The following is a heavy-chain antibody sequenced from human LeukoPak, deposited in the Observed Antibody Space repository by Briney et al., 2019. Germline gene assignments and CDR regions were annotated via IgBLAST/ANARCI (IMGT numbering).Heavy chain of an antibody. J-gene: IGHJ4*02. CDR3: ARDSEWGLLRSDY. D-gene: IGHD1-26*01. Sequence: GGSLRLSCAAYGFTFSTYWMSWVRQAPGKGLEWVANIKEDGSEKYYVDSVKGRFTISRDNAKNSLYLQMNSLRAEDTAVYYCARDSEWGLLRSDYWGQGTLVTVSS. CDR1: GFTFSTYW. V-gene: IGHV3-7*05. CDR2: IKEDGSEK.